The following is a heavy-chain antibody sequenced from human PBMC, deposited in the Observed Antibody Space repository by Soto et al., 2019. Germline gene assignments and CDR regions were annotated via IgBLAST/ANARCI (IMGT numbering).Heavy chain of an antibody. J-gene: IGHJ4*02. Sequence: QMQLVQSGAEVKKPGASVKVSCKASGGTLSSFINYPINWGRQAPGQGLEWMGGIVPNVGTVNYAQKFQGRVTITADKSTGTAYMELSSLRSEDTALYYCARRDTSGFLRYFDNWGQGTLVTVSS. V-gene: IGHV1-69*06. CDR2: IVPNVGTV. CDR1: GGTLSSFINYP. CDR3: ARRDTSGFLRYFDN. D-gene: IGHD3-3*01.